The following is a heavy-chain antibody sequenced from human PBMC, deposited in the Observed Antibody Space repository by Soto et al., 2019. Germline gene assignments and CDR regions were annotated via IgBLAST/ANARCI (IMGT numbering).Heavy chain of an antibody. V-gene: IGHV3-30*18. J-gene: IGHJ6*02. Sequence: GGSLRLSCAASGFTFNSYGMHWVRQAPGKGLEWVAVISYDGSNKFYADSVKGRFTISRDNSKNTLYLQMNSLRAEDTAVYYCAKERSRIAVATTYYYYYYGMDVWGQGTTVTVSS. CDR2: ISYDGSNK. CDR3: AKERSRIAVATTYYYYYYGMDV. D-gene: IGHD6-19*01. CDR1: GFTFNSYG.